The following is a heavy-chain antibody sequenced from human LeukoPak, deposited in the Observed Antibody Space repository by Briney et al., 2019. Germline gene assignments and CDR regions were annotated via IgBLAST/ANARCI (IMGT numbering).Heavy chain of an antibody. D-gene: IGHD2-2*01. J-gene: IGHJ4*02. CDR3: ARTAKPAATIYYFDY. CDR2: ISSSSSYI. V-gene: IGHV3-21*01. CDR1: GFTFSSYS. Sequence: GGSLRLSCAASGFTFSSYSMNWVRQAPGKGLEWVSSISSSSSYIYYADSVKGRFTISRDNAKNSLYLQMNSLRAEDTAVYYCARTAKPAATIYYFDYWGQGTLVTVSS.